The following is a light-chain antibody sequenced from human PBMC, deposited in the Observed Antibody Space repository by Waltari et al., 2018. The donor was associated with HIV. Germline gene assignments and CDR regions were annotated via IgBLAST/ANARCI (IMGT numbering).Light chain of an antibody. CDR1: QSVDNY. CDR2: DAS. Sequence: EIVVTQSPATLSVSPGERVTLSCRASQSVDNYLAWYQQKPGQAPRLLIYDASRRAAGSPARFSGSVSGTEFTLTISSLQSEDFALYYCQQYNKWPRFTFGPGTRVAI. J-gene: IGKJ3*01. V-gene: IGKV3-15*01. CDR3: QQYNKWPRFT.